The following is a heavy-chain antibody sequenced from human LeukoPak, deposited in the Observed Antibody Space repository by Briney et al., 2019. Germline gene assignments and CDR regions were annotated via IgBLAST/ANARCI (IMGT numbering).Heavy chain of an antibody. CDR1: GFTFSDEY. V-gene: IGHV3-11*06. CDR2: ISNSGSYT. CDR3: VRDRSPGTGLVCLDY. D-gene: IGHD1-1*01. J-gene: IGHJ4*02. Sequence: KTGGSLRLSCAASGFTFSDEYMSWIRQAPGKGLEWVSYISNSGSYTNYADSVKGRFTISRNNAQNSLFLQMNSLRDEDTAVYYCVRDRSPGTGLVCLDYWGQGTLVTVSS.